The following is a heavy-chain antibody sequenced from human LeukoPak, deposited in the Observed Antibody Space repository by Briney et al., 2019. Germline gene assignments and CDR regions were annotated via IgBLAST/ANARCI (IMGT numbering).Heavy chain of an antibody. Sequence: PSETLSLTCTVSGGSISSYYWSWIRQPPGKGLEWIGYIYYSGSTNYNPSLKSRVTISVDTSKNQFSLKLSSVTAADTAVYYCARFVTGRYFDFWGQGTLVTVSS. CDR1: GGSISSYY. D-gene: IGHD7-27*01. CDR3: ARFVTGRYFDF. J-gene: IGHJ4*02. CDR2: IYYSGST. V-gene: IGHV4-59*12.